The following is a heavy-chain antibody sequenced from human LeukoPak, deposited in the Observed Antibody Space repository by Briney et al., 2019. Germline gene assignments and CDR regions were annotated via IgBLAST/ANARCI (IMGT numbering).Heavy chain of an antibody. CDR1: GFNFSSFW. CDR3: ARDIDNYGGLDY. D-gene: IGHD5-18*01. Sequence: PGGSLRLSCAGSGFNFSSFWMHWVRQAPGKGLVWVSRINSDGSSTRYADSVKGRFTISRDNAKNTLYLQMNSLRAEDTAAYYCARDIDNYGGLDYWGQGTRVTVSS. V-gene: IGHV3-74*01. J-gene: IGHJ4*02. CDR2: INSDGSST.